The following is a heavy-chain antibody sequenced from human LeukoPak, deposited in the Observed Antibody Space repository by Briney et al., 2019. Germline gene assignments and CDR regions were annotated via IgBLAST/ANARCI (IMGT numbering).Heavy chain of an antibody. J-gene: IGHJ4*02. CDR3: ARARSGSYSLYFDY. D-gene: IGHD1-26*01. V-gene: IGHV1-46*01. Sequence: ASVKVSCKASGYSFTSHYMHWVRQAPGQGLEWLGLINPTGSSTLYAQRFQGRVTMTRDMSTTTDYMELTSLTSEDTAVYYCARARSGSYSLYFDYWGQGTLVTVSS. CDR1: GYSFTSHY. CDR2: INPTGSST.